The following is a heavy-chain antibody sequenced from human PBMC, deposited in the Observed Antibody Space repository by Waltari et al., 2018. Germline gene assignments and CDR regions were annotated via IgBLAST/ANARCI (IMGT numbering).Heavy chain of an antibody. Sequence: EVQLVESGGGLVKPGGSLRLPCEASGFTFGEAGMSWVRQSPGKGLEWVGRIKSETDGATTDYAAPVKGRFSISRDGAKNTLYLQMSSLKTEDTAVYYCTTDGLTLPLSEAPPAPDHWGQGTLVTVSS. CDR2: IKSETDGATT. J-gene: IGHJ4*02. CDR3: TTDGLTLPLSEAPPAPDH. D-gene: IGHD2-15*01. V-gene: IGHV3-15*01. CDR1: GFTFGEAG.